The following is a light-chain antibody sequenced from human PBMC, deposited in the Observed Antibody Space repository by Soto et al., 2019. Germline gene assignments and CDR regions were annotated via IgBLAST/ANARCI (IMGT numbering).Light chain of an antibody. Sequence: DIVMTQSPDSLAVSLGERATINCKSSQNILYTSNNKNYLAWYQQKPGQPPKLLIYGASTRESGVADRFRCSGSRTDFTLTVSSPAHEDVAVYYCQQFYDRPLTFRGGTKVEIK. CDR2: GAS. J-gene: IGKJ4*01. V-gene: IGKV4-1*01. CDR1: QNILYTSNNKNY. CDR3: QQFYDRPLT.